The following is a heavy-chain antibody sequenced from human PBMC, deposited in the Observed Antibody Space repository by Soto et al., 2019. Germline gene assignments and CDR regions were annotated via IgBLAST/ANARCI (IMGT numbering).Heavy chain of an antibody. CDR3: ARDGYGAQWAVDY. V-gene: IGHV1-18*04. Sequence: QVQLVQSGAEVKKPGASVKVSCKASGYTFTSYGISWVRQAPGQGLEWMGWISAYNGNTNYAQKLQGRVTMTTDTSTSTADMEPRSLRCDDTAVYYCARDGYGAQWAVDYWCQGALVTVSS. J-gene: IGHJ4*02. CDR2: ISAYNGNT. D-gene: IGHD4-17*01. CDR1: GYTFTSYG.